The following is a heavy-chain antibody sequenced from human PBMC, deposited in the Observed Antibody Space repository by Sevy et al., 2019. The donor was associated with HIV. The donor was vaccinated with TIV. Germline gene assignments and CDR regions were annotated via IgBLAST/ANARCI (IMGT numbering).Heavy chain of an antibody. D-gene: IGHD2-15*01. Sequence: GGSLRLSCAASGFTFSDYHMNWIRQAPGKGLEWVSYISSLSTYTNYADSVRGRFTISRDNAKNSLYLQMNSLRAEDTGVYYCARRVAPHDGFDIWGQGTMVTVSS. CDR1: GFTFSDYH. CDR3: ARRVAPHDGFDI. CDR2: ISSLSTYT. J-gene: IGHJ3*02. V-gene: IGHV3-11*06.